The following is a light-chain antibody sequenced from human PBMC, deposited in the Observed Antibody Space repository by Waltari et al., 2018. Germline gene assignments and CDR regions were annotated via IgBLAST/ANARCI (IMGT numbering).Light chain of an antibody. CDR3: QQYNNWPPWT. V-gene: IGKV3-15*01. CDR2: GAS. Sequence: EIVMTQSPATLSVSPGESATLSCRDSQSGRNHLVWYQQKPGQAPSLLIYGASTKVTGIPARFCSSRSGTEFSLTISSLQSEDFAVYYCQQYNNWPPWTFGQGTKVEIK. J-gene: IGKJ1*01. CDR1: QSGRNH.